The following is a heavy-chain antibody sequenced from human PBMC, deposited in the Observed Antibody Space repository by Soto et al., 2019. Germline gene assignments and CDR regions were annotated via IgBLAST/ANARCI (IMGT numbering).Heavy chain of an antibody. V-gene: IGHV3-49*03. CDR3: TGPTYYYGSGSSPNYYGMDV. CDR1: GFTFGDYA. CDR2: IRSKAYGGTT. J-gene: IGHJ6*02. Sequence: GGSLRLSCTASGFTFGDYAMSWFRQAPGRGLEWVGFIRSKAYGGTTEYAASVKGRFTISRDDSKSIAHLQMNSLKTEDTAVYYCTGPTYYYGSGSSPNYYGMDVWGQGTTVTVSS. D-gene: IGHD3-10*01.